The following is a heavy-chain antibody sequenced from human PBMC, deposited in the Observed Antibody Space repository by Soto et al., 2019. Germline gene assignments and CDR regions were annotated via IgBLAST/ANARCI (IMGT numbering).Heavy chain of an antibody. V-gene: IGHV3-30*18. CDR3: AKEVWSGPMDV. CDR2: ISYDGSNK. CDR1: GFTFSSYG. D-gene: IGHD3-3*01. Sequence: QVQLVESGGGVVQPGRSLRLSCAASGFTFSSYGMHWVRQAPGKGVEWVAVISYDGSNKNYADSVKGRFTISRDNSKNSQYLEKNSLRAEDTAVYYCAKEVWSGPMDVWGQGTTVTVSS. J-gene: IGHJ6*02.